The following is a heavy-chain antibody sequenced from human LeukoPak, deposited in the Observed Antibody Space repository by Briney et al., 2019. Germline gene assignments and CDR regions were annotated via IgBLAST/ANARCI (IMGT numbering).Heavy chain of an antibody. CDR1: GFTFSSYA. J-gene: IGHJ4*02. CDR3: AKDLSCYGDYHHYFDF. V-gene: IGHV3-23*01. D-gene: IGHD4-17*01. CDR2: ISGSGGST. Sequence: GGSLRLSCAVSGFTFSSYAMSWVRQAPGKGLEWVSAISGSGGSTYYADSVKGRFTISRDNSKNTLYLQMNSLRAEDTAVYYCAKDLSCYGDYHHYFDFWGQGTLVTVSS.